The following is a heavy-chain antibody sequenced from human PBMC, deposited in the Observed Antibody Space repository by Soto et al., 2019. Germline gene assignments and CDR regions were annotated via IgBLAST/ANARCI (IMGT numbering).Heavy chain of an antibody. D-gene: IGHD2-15*01. Sequence: GGSLRLSCAASGFTFSSYGMHWVRQAPGKGLEWVAVIWYDGSNKYYADSVKGRFTISRDNSKNTLYLQMNSLRAEDTAVYYCAREDIPPDPDYYYYYYMDVWGKGTTVTVSS. CDR3: AREDIPPDPDYYYYYYMDV. J-gene: IGHJ6*03. V-gene: IGHV3-33*01. CDR1: GFTFSSYG. CDR2: IWYDGSNK.